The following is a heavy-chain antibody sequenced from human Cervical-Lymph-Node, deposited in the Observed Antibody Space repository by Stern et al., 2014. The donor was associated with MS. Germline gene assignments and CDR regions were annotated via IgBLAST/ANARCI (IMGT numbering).Heavy chain of an antibody. D-gene: IGHD3-22*01. V-gene: IGHV3-23*04. Sequence: EVQLVESGGDLVQPGGSLRLSCAASGFTFNKYATNWVRQAPGKGLEWVSTISGSGGSIYYADSVKGRFTISRDNSENTLYLQMHSLRAEDTAIYYCAKQYFDSSGYSYYYGMDVWGQGTTVTVSS. CDR1: GFTFNKYA. CDR3: AKQYFDSSGYSYYYGMDV. CDR2: ISGSGGSI. J-gene: IGHJ6*02.